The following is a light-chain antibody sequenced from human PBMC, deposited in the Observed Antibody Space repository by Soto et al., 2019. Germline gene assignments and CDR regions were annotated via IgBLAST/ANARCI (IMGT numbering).Light chain of an antibody. CDR3: QSYDSSLSGYV. CDR2: DST. Sequence: QSALTQPPSVSGATGQRVTISCTGSSSNIGTGYDVHWYQQLPKAVPKLLIYDSTNRPSDVPDRFSGSKSGTSASLAITGLQAEDEADYYCQSYDSSLSGYVFGTGTQLTVL. V-gene: IGLV1-40*01. CDR1: SSNIGTGYD. J-gene: IGLJ1*01.